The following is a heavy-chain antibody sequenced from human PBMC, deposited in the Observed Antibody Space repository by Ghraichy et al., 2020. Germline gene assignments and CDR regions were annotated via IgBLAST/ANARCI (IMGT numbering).Heavy chain of an antibody. D-gene: IGHD1-26*01. CDR2: IYHSGST. CDR1: GGSISSGGYS. V-gene: IGHV4-30-2*01. CDR3: ARAREGSMDV. J-gene: IGHJ6*02. Sequence: SETLSLTCAVSGGSISSGGYSWRWIRQPPGKGLEWIGYIYHSGSTYYNPSLKSRVTISVDRSKNQFSLKLSSVTAADTAVYYCARAREGSMDVWGQGTTVTVSS.